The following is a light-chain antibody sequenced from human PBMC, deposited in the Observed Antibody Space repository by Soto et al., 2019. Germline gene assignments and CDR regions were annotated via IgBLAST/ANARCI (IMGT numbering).Light chain of an antibody. Sequence: QSALTQPASVSGSPGQSITISCSGTGSDVGAYNYVSWYQQHPAKAPKLMIYDVSNRPSGVSDRFSGSKSGNTASPTISGLKAEDEADYYCYSYTSSSTYVFGSGTQVTVL. CDR2: DVS. V-gene: IGLV2-14*01. J-gene: IGLJ1*01. CDR3: YSYTSSSTYV. CDR1: GSDVGAYNY.